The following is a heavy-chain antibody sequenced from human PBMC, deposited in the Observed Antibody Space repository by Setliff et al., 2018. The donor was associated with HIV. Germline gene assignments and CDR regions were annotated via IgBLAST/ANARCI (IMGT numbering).Heavy chain of an antibody. J-gene: IGHJ5*02. CDR1: GGSFSDYY. D-gene: IGHD3-3*01. CDR3: ARDRRSIFGVDTKNWFDP. CDR2: INHSGST. Sequence: TSETLSLTCAVYGGSFSDYYWSWIRQPPGQGLEWIGEINHSGSTNYNASLKSRVTISGDMSKKQFSLKLSSVTAADTAVYYCARDRRSIFGVDTKNWFDPWGQGTLVTVSS. V-gene: IGHV4-34*01.